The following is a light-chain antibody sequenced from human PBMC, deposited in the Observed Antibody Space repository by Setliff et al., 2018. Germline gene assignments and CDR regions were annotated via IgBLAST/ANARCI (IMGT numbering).Light chain of an antibody. CDR2: NNT. CDR3: QSYDCSLSGYV. J-gene: IGLJ1*01. CDR1: SSNIGAGYD. Sequence: SVLTQPPSVSGAPGQMVTISCTGSSSNIGAGYDVHWYQQLPGTAPKLLIYNNTNRPSGFPDQFSGSKSGTSASLAITGLQAEDEADYYCQSYDCSLSGYVFGTGTKVTVL. V-gene: IGLV1-40*01.